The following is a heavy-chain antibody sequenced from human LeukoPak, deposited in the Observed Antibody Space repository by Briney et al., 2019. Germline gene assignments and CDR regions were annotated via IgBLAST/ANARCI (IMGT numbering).Heavy chain of an antibody. D-gene: IGHD2-2*01. J-gene: IGHJ6*02. Sequence: PSETLSLTCTVSGGSISSYYWSWIRQPPGKGLEWIAYIYYTGSTNYNPSLKSRVTISVDTSKNQFSLKLNSVTAADTAVYYCARDCSSTRCYGYYYYGMDVWGRGTTVTVSS. CDR3: ARDCSSTRCYGYYYYGMDV. CDR2: IYYTGST. CDR1: GGSISSYY. V-gene: IGHV4-59*01.